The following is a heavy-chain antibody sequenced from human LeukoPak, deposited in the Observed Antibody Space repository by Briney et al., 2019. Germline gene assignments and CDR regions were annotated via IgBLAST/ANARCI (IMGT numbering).Heavy chain of an antibody. V-gene: IGHV3-15*01. CDR1: GFTFSNAW. D-gene: IGHD3-10*01. Sequence: GGSLRLSCAASGFTFSNAWMSWVRQAPGKGLEWVGRIKSKTDGGTTDYAAPVKGRFTISRDDSKNTLYLQMNSLKTEGTAVYYCTTDWLDYYGSGSYGNFDYWGQGTLVTVSS. CDR3: TTDWLDYYGSGSYGNFDY. CDR2: IKSKTDGGTT. J-gene: IGHJ4*02.